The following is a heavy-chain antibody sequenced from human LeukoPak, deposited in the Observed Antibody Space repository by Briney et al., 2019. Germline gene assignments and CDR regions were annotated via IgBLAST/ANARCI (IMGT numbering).Heavy chain of an antibody. CDR2: ISGGGDGV. V-gene: IGHV3-23*01. CDR1: GFTFNNCA. Sequence: PGGSLRLSCAASGFTFNNCAMSWVRQAPGKGLEWVSTISGGGDGVFYADSVKGRFTISRDNSGNTMSLQMHSLSAEDTAVYFCAKTPQGYSAYYDYWGQGALVTVSS. CDR3: AKTPQGYSAYYDY. J-gene: IGHJ4*02. D-gene: IGHD5-12*01.